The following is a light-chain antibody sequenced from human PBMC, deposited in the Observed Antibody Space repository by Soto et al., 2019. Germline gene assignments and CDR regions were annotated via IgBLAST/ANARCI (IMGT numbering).Light chain of an antibody. J-gene: IGLJ2*01. V-gene: IGLV4-60*02. CDR3: ETWDSNTVV. Sequence: QTVVTQSSSASASLGSSVKLTFTLSSGHSSYIIAWHQQQPGKAPRYLMKLEGSGSYNKGSGVPDRFSGSSSGADRYLTISNLQFEDEADYYCETWDSNTVVFGGGTKVTVL. CDR2: LEGSGSY. CDR1: SGHSSYI.